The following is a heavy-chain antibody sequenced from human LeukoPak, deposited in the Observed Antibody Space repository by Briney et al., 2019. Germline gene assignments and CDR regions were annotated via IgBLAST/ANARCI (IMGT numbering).Heavy chain of an antibody. CDR2: ISDTGATT. D-gene: IGHD2-8*01. V-gene: IGHV3-23*01. Sequence: GGSPRLSCAGSGFTFSSYAMSWVRQAPGKGLEWVSAISDTGATTYDADSVKGRFTISRDNSRSTLYLQMNSLRAEDSALYYCAKDTSIGRYCTNGVCSPFDYWGQGTLVTVSS. CDR1: GFTFSSYA. CDR3: AKDTSIGRYCTNGVCSPFDY. J-gene: IGHJ4*02.